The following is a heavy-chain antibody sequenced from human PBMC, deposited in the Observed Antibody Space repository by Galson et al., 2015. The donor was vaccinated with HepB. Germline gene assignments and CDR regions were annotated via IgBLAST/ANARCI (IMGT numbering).Heavy chain of an antibody. CDR1: GFTFSTYS. Sequence: SLRLSCAASGFTFSTYSMNWVRQAPGKGLEWVSYISSDSSTIYYADSVKDRFTISRDNAKNSLYLQMNSLRDEDTAVYYCASSLVVPAGIEYYYYAMDVWGQGTTVTVSS. V-gene: IGHV3-48*02. CDR2: ISSDSSTI. J-gene: IGHJ6*02. D-gene: IGHD2-2*01. CDR3: ASSLVVPAGIEYYYYAMDV.